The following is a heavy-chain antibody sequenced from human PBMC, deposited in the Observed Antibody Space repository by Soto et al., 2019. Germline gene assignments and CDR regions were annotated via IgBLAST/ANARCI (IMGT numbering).Heavy chain of an antibody. D-gene: IGHD3-9*01. Sequence: PSETLSLTCTVSGGSVSSSSYYWGWVRQPPGKGLEWIGSVYYSGSTYYNPSLESRVTISVDKSKNQFSLKLMSLSAADTAVYYCARGLPVYMDILTGYYTIPYTAYYFDYWGQGTLVTVSS. CDR2: VYYSGST. CDR3: ARGLPVYMDILTGYYTIPYTAYYFDY. J-gene: IGHJ4*02. CDR1: GGSVSSSSYY. V-gene: IGHV4-39*01.